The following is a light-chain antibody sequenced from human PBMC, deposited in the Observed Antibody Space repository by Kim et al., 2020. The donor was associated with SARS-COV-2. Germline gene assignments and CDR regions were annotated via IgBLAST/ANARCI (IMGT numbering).Light chain of an antibody. V-gene: IGKV3-15*01. Sequence: VSPGERATLACRASQSVSSNLAWYQQKPGQAPRLLIYGASTRATGIPARFSGSGSGTEFTLTISSLQSEDFAAYYCQQYNNWPPYTFGQGTKLEI. CDR3: QQYNNWPPYT. CDR1: QSVSSN. CDR2: GAS. J-gene: IGKJ2*01.